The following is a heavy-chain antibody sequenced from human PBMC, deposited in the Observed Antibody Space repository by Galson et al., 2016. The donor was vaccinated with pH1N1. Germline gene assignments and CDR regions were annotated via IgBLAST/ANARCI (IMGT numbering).Heavy chain of an antibody. CDR1: GYTFTAYY. V-gene: IGHV1-2*04. D-gene: IGHD1-26*01. CDR2: INPNTGVT. CDR3: ARVRYSGSPSWFDP. J-gene: IGHJ5*02. Sequence: SVKVSCKASGYTFTAYYIHWVRQAPGQGLEWMGCINPNTGVTKYAQKFQGWVTMTRGTSISTANMELNRLRSNDTAVYYCARVRYSGSPSWFDPWGQGTLVTVSS.